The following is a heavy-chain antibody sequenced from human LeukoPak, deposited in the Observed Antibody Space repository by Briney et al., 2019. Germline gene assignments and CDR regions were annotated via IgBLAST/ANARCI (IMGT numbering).Heavy chain of an antibody. CDR3: ARDHDSSGFDP. CDR1: GGSISSYY. J-gene: IGHJ5*02. V-gene: IGHV4-59*01. CDR2: IYYSGST. D-gene: IGHD3-22*01. Sequence: SETLSLTCTVSGGSISSYYWSWIRQPPGKGLEWIGYIYYSGSTNYNPSLKSRVTISVDTSKNQFSLKLSSVTAADTAVYYCARDHDSSGFDPWGQGTLVTVFS.